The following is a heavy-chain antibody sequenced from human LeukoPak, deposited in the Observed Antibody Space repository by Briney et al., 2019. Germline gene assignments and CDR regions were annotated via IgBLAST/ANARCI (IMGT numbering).Heavy chain of an antibody. CDR1: GYTFTSYA. D-gene: IGHD3-10*01. CDR2: INTNTGNP. V-gene: IGHV7-4-1*02. Sequence: ALVKVSCKASGYTFTSYAMNWVRQAPGQGLEWMGWINTNTGNPTYAQGFTGRFVFSLDTSVSTAYLQISSLKAEDTAVYYCAIHGEGSGSYYPNFDYWGQGTLVTVSS. CDR3: AIHGEGSGSYYPNFDY. J-gene: IGHJ4*02.